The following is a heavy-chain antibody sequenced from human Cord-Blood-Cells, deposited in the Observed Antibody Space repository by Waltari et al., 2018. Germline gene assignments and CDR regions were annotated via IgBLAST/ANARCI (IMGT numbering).Heavy chain of an antibody. CDR2: IYYSGST. CDR3: ARHSRLAAAVAHFDY. D-gene: IGHD6-13*01. Sequence: QLQLQESGPGLVKPSETLSLTCTVSGGSISSSSYYWGWCRQPPGKGLEWIGSIYYSGSTYYNPSLKSRVTISVDTSKNQFSLKLSSVTAADTAVYYCARHSRLAAAVAHFDYWGQGTLVTVSS. V-gene: IGHV4-39*01. CDR1: GGSISSSSYY. J-gene: IGHJ4*02.